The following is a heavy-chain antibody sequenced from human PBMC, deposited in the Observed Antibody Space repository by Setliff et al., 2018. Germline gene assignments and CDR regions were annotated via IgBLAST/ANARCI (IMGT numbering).Heavy chain of an antibody. Sequence: PSETLSLTCTVSGGSISSGDYYWSWIRQPPGKGLEWIGYIYYSGSTYYNPSLKSRVTISLDTSKNQFSLKLNSVTAADMAVYYCAREQWLDPPGYYYMDVWAKGTTVTVSS. CDR2: IYYSGST. V-gene: IGHV4-30-4*08. CDR3: AREQWLDPPGYYYMDV. CDR1: GGSISSGDYY. D-gene: IGHD6-19*01. J-gene: IGHJ6*03.